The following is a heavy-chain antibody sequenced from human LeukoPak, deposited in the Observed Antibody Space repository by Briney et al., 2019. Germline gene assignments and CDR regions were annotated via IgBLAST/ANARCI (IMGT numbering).Heavy chain of an antibody. Sequence: GGSLRLSCAASGFTFRDFVMHWVRQAPGEGLEWVAAILFDTNKMYYADSVKGRFTISRDNSKNMLYLQSNSLRTEDTALYYCARDHYDGSGYYSYWGQGTLVTVSS. CDR2: ILFDTNKM. CDR3: ARDHYDGSGYYSY. V-gene: IGHV3-30-3*01. D-gene: IGHD3-22*01. CDR1: GFTFRDFV. J-gene: IGHJ4*02.